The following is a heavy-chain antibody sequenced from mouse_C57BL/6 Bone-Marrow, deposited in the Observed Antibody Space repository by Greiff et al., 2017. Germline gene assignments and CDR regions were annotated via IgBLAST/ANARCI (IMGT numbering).Heavy chain of an antibody. CDR3: ARKGMITTCFDY. CDR1: GYTFTSYW. Sequence: QVQLKQPGAELVKPGASVKLSCKASGYTFTSYWMQWVKQRPGQGLEWIGEIDPSDSYTNYNQKFKGKATLTVDTSSSTAYMQLSSLTSEDSAVYYCARKGMITTCFDYWGQGTTLTVSS. J-gene: IGHJ2*01. V-gene: IGHV1-50*01. CDR2: IDPSDSYT. D-gene: IGHD2-4*01.